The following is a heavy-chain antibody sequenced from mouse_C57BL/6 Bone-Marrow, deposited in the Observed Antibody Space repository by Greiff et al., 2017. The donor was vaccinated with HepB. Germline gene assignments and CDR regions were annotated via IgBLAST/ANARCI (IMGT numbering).Heavy chain of an antibody. CDR1: GYAFSSYW. J-gene: IGHJ1*03. V-gene: IGHV1-80*01. D-gene: IGHD1-1*01. CDR3: ARGYYGKGYWYFDV. CDR2: IYPGDGDT. Sequence: QVQLQQSGAELVKPGASVKISCKASGYAFSSYWMNWVKQRPGKGLEWIGQIYPGDGDTNYNGKFKGKATLTADKSSSTAYMQLSSLTSEDSAVYFCARGYYGKGYWYFDVWGTGTTVTVSS.